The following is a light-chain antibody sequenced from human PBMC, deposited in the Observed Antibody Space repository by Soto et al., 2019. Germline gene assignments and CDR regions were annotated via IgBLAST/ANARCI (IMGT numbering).Light chain of an antibody. CDR1: QSVSSY. Sequence: EIVLTQSPATLSLSPGERATLSCRASQSVSSYLAWYQQKPGQAPRLLIYDASNRATGIPARFSGSGSGTDFTLNISILEPEDFAVYCCRHLSIWPLFWTFGQGTKVEIK. CDR2: DAS. CDR3: RHLSIWPLFWT. J-gene: IGKJ1*01. V-gene: IGKV3-11*01.